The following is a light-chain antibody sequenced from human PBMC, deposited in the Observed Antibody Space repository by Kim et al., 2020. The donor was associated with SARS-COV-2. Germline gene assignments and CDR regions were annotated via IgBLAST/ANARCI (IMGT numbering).Light chain of an antibody. V-gene: IGLV3-21*04. J-gene: IGLJ3*02. CDR3: QVWDSSSDHWV. CDR1: NIGSKS. Sequence: APGKTAGIASGGNNIGSKSVHWYQQKPGQAPVLVIYYDSDRPSGIPERFSGSNSGNTATLTISRVEAGDEADYYCQVWDSSSDHWVFGGGTQLTVL. CDR2: YDS.